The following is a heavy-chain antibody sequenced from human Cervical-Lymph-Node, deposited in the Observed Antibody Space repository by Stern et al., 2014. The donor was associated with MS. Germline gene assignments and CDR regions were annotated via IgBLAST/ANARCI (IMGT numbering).Heavy chain of an antibody. CDR2: VYQTAST. V-gene: IGHV4-39*01. CDR1: NDSISSSDYY. J-gene: IGHJ2*01. D-gene: IGHD6-6*01. Sequence: QVQLQESGPGLVKPSETLSLTCTVSNDSISSSDYYWAWIRQSPERGLEWIGSVYQTASTYDNPCLASRVTISIATIQNQFSLRLSSVTAADTAIYFCARQTFYTTSSVSRYFDVWGRGSLVTVSS. CDR3: ARQTFYTTSSVSRYFDV.